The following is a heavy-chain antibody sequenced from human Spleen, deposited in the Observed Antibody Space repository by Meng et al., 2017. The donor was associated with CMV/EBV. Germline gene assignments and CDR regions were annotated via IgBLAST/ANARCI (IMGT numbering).Heavy chain of an antibody. J-gene: IGHJ3*02. CDR1: GGSFSGYY. Sequence: GSLRLSCAVYGGSFSGYYWSWIRQPPGKGLEWIGEINHSGSTNYNPSLKSRVTISVDTSKNQFSLKLSSLTAADTAVYYCARGYRRAGAFDIWGQGTMVTVSS. CDR3: ARGYRRAGAFDI. CDR2: INHSGST. D-gene: IGHD3-16*02. V-gene: IGHV4-34*01.